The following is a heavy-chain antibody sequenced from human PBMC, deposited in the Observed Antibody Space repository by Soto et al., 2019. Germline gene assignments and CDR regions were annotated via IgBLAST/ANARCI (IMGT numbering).Heavy chain of an antibody. CDR3: ARESVVWGGGMDV. Sequence: ASVKVSCKASGYTFTGYYMHWVRQAPGQGLEWMGWINPNSGGTNYAQRFQGWVTMTRDTSISTAYMELSRLRSDDTAVYYCARESVVWGGGMDVWGQGTTVTVSS. V-gene: IGHV1-2*04. J-gene: IGHJ6*02. CDR2: INPNSGGT. D-gene: IGHD3-16*01. CDR1: GYTFTGYY.